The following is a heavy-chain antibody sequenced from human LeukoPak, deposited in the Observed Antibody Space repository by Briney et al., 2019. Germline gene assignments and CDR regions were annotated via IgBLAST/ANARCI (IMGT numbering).Heavy chain of an antibody. J-gene: IGHJ4*02. V-gene: IGHV3-23*01. D-gene: IGHD6-13*01. CDR3: ARGYLRGYSRPY. CDR1: GFTFSSYA. CDR2: ISGSGGST. Sequence: HPGGSLRLSCAASGFTFSSYAMSWVRQAPGKGLEGVSAISGSGGSTYYADSVKGRFTISRDNSKNTLYLQMNSLRAEDTAVYYCARGYLRGYSRPYWGQGTLVTVSS.